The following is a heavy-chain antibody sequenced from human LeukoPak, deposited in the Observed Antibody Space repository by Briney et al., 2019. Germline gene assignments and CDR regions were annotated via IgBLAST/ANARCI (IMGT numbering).Heavy chain of an antibody. Sequence: GGSLRLSCAASGFTFSSYSMNWVRQAPGKGLEWGSYISSSSSTIYYADSVKGRFTISRDNAKNSLYLQMNSQRDEGPDVYLCESDFGSSSSPFAFHHWGQGTLVTVSS. CDR3: ESDFGSSSSPFAFHH. CDR1: GFTFSSYS. V-gene: IGHV3-48*02. CDR2: ISSSSSTI. J-gene: IGHJ4*02. D-gene: IGHD2-2*01.